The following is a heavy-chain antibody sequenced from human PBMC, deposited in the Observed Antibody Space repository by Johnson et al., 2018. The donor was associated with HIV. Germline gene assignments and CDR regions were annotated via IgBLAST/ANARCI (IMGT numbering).Heavy chain of an antibody. J-gene: IGHJ3*02. D-gene: IGHD4-11*01. Sequence: VQLVESGGGLVQPGGSLRLSCGASGFTFSDHWMQWVRQAPGKGLVWVSRISWDGGSTYYAASVKGRFTISRDNSKNSLYLQMNSLRAEDTAVYYCARSYSTSWNASDIWGQGTMVTVSS. CDR2: ISWDGGST. CDR1: GFTFSDHW. V-gene: IGHV3-74*01. CDR3: ARSYSTSWNASDI.